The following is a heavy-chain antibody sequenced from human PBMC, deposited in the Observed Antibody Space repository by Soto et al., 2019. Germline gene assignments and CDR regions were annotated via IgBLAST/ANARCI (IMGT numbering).Heavy chain of an antibody. CDR2: IGGDGGSP. CDR3: AKDLTSCYSFDY. D-gene: IGHD2-2*02. CDR1: RFTFSDYA. J-gene: IGHJ4*02. Sequence: GGSLRLSCAASRFTFSDYAMSWVRQAPGKGLEWVSVIGGDGGSPYYADSVKGRFTVSRDNSKNTLYLQMDSLRAEDTAVYYCAKDLTSCYSFDYWGQGTLVTVSS. V-gene: IGHV3-23*01.